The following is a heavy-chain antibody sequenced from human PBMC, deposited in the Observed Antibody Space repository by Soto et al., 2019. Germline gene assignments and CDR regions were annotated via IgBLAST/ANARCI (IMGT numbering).Heavy chain of an antibody. D-gene: IGHD2-8*01. CDR1: VGSISSSSYY. CDR2: IYYSGST. V-gene: IGHV4-39*01. J-gene: IGHJ6*02. CDR3: ARHEWAEIYGMDV. Sequence: SETLSLTCTVSVGSISSSSYYWGWILQPPGKGLEWIGSIYYSGSTYYNPSLKSRVTISADTSKNQFSLKLSSVTAADTAVYYCARHEWAEIYGMDVWGQGTTVTVSS.